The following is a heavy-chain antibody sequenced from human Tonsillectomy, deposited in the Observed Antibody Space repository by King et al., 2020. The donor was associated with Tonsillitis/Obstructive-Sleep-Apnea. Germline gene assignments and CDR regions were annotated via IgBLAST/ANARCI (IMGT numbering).Heavy chain of an antibody. CDR2: IFSNDEK. V-gene: IGHV2-26*01. J-gene: IGHJ3*02. CDR1: GFSLINARMG. D-gene: IGHD6-19*01. CDR3: ARICTQWSGAFDI. Sequence: TLKEAGPVLVKPTETLTLTCTVSGFSLINARMGVSWIRQPPGKALEVLAHIFSNDEKSYSTSLKSRLTISKDTSKSQVVLTMTNMDPVDTATYYCARICTQWSGAFDIWGQGTMVTVSS.